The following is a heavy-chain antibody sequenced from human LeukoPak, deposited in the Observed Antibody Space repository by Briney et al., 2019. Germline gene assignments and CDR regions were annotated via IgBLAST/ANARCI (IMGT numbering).Heavy chain of an antibody. CDR3: AKDTYQLLGYYFDY. D-gene: IGHD2-2*01. J-gene: IGHJ4*02. V-gene: IGHV3-23*01. Sequence: PGGSLRLSCAASGFTFSSYAMSWVRQAPGKGLEWVSAISGSGGSTYYADSVKGRFTISRDDSKNTLYLQMNSLRAEDTAVYYCAKDTYQLLGYYFDYWGQGTLVTVSS. CDR1: GFTFSSYA. CDR2: ISGSGGST.